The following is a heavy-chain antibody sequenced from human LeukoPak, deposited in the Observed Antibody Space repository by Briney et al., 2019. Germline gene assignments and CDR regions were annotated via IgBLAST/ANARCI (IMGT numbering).Heavy chain of an antibody. V-gene: IGHV3-7*01. D-gene: IGHD2-15*01. CDR2: IQQDRSEK. J-gene: IGHJ2*01. CDR3: ARDYFSRAAVLGYFDL. CDR1: GFTFNSYW. Sequence: GGSLRLSCAASGFTFNSYWMTWVRQAPGKVLEGVANIQQDRSEKYYVDSVKGRFTISRDNAKNSLYLQMNSLTAEDTAVYYCARDYFSRAAVLGYFDLWGRGTLVTVSS.